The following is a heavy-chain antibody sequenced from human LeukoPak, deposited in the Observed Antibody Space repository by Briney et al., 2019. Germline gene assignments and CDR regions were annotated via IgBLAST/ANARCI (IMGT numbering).Heavy chain of an antibody. J-gene: IGHJ4*02. CDR1: EFIFSNYA. V-gene: IGHV3-23*01. CDR2: ISGSGATT. CDR3: AKDKATVAAKGPFDY. Sequence: GGSLRLSCAASEFIFSNYAMTWVRQAPGKGLEWVSSISGSGATTYYADSVKGRFTISRDNPKNTLFLQFNGLRAEDTAVYYCAKDKATVAAKGPFDYWGQGTLVTVSS. D-gene: IGHD2-15*01.